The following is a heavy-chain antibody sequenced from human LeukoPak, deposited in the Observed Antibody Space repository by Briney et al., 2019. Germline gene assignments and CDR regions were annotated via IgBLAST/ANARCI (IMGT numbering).Heavy chain of an antibody. D-gene: IGHD5-24*01. V-gene: IGHV4-39*07. CDR1: GGSISSSRDY. J-gene: IGHJ6*03. CDR3: ARTRDGYNYEYYYYYYYMDV. Sequence: SETLSLTCIVSGGSISSSRDYWAWIRQPPGKGLEWIANIYYSGSTYYSPSLKSRVTISVDTSKNQFSLKLSSVTAADTAVYYCARTRDGYNYEYYYYYYYMDVWGKGTTVTVSS. CDR2: IYYSGST.